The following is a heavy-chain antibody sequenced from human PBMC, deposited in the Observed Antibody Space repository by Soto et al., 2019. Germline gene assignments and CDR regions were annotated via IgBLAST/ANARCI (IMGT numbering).Heavy chain of an antibody. D-gene: IGHD3-3*01. J-gene: IGHJ6*02. CDR3: TKGGDFWSGFEGNLYSMDV. Sequence: GSLRLSCAASGFTFSSYAMSWVRQAPGKGLEWVSAISGSGGSTYYADSVKGRFTISRDNSKNTLYLQMNSLRAEDTAVYYCTKGGDFWSGFEGNLYSMDVWGQGTTVTVSS. CDR2: ISGSGGST. V-gene: IGHV3-23*01. CDR1: GFTFSSYA.